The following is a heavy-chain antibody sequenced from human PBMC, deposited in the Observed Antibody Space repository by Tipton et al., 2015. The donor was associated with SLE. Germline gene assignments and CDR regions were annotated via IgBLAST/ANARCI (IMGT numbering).Heavy chain of an antibody. CDR3: AASLVATIIPIDY. J-gene: IGHJ4*02. CDR2: IWYDGSNK. CDR1: GFTFSSYG. Sequence: SLRLSCAASGFTFSSYGMHWVRQAPGKGLEWVAVIWYDGSNKYYADSVKGRSTISRDNSKNTLYLQMNSLRAEDTAVYYCAASLVATIIPIDYWGQGTLVTVSS. V-gene: IGHV3-33*01. D-gene: IGHD5-12*01.